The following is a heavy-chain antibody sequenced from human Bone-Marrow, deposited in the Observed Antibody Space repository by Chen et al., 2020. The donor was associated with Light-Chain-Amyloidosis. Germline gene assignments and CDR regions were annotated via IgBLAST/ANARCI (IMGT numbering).Heavy chain of an antibody. V-gene: IGHV4-34*01. Sequence: QVQLQQWGAGLLKPSETLSLTCGVNGGSLRGYYWSWIRQPPGKGLEWIGEISQSGSTYYNPTLRSRVTISLDTSKNQFSLKLSSVTAADTAVYYCARQSYGSDSYFSLDNTYYMDVWGRWTTVTVSS. D-gene: IGHD3-10*01. CDR2: ISQSGST. CDR3: ARQSYGSDSYFSLDNTYYMDV. J-gene: IGHJ6*03. CDR1: GGSLRGYY.